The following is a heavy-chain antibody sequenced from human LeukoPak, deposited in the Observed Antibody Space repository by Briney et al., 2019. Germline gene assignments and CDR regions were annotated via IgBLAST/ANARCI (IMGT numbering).Heavy chain of an antibody. Sequence: GASVKVSCKASGYTFTSYGISWVRQAPGQGLEWMGWISAYNGNTNYAQKLQGRVTMTTDTSTSTAYMELRSLRSDETAVYYCARDWSGNIVVVPAAIIAGFDPWGQGTLVTVSS. CDR1: GYTFTSYG. CDR3: ARDWSGNIVVVPAAIIAGFDP. D-gene: IGHD2-2*01. CDR2: ISAYNGNT. V-gene: IGHV1-18*01. J-gene: IGHJ5*02.